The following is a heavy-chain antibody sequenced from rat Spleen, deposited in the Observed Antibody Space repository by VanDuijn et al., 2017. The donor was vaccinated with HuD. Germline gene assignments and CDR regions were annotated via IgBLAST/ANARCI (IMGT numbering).Heavy chain of an antibody. Sequence: EVQLVESDGGLVQPGRSLKLSCAASGFTFSDYYMAWVRQAPTKGLEWVATINYDGSRIYYRDSVKGRFTISRDNAKSTLYLQMDSLRSEDTATYYCARLAPPYYSGVDYWGQGVMVTVSS. V-gene: IGHV5-29*01. D-gene: IGHD1-1*01. J-gene: IGHJ2*01. CDR3: ARLAPPYYSGVDY. CDR2: INYDGSRI. CDR1: GFTFSDYY.